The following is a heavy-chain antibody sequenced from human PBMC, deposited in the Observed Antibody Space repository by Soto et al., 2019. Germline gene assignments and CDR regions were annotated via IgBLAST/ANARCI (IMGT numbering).Heavy chain of an antibody. Sequence: GESLKISCKGSGYNFISYWISCVRQLPWKGLEWMGRLAPSDSCTNYSPSFQGHVTTSADKSISTAYLQWSSLKASDTAMYYCARPYSSGEDTDVWGQGTTVTVSS. D-gene: IGHD3-22*01. CDR2: LAPSDSCT. V-gene: IGHV5-10-1*01. J-gene: IGHJ6*02. CDR1: GYNFISYW. CDR3: ARPYSSGEDTDV.